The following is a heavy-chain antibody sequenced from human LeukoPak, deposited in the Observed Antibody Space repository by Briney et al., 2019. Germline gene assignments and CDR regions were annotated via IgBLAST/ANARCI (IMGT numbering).Heavy chain of an antibody. CDR2: MNPNSGNT. CDR1: GYTFTSYD. J-gene: IGHJ3*02. Sequence: ASVKVSCKASGYTFTSYDINWVRQATGQGLEWMGWMNPNSGNTGYAQKFQGRVTITRNTSISTAYTELSSLRSEDTAVYYCARRCSGGSCYGYDAFDIWGQGTMVTVSS. D-gene: IGHD2-15*01. V-gene: IGHV1-8*03. CDR3: ARRCSGGSCYGYDAFDI.